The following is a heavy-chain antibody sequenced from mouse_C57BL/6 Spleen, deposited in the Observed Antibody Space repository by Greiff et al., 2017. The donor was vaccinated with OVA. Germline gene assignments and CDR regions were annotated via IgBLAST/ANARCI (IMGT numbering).Heavy chain of an antibody. D-gene: IGHD3-2*02. CDR3: ARGISGGYFDY. V-gene: IGHV1-69*01. CDR2: IDPSDSYT. CDR1: GYTFTSYW. Sequence: QVQLQQPGAELVMPGASVKLSCKASGYTFTSYWMHWVKQRPGQGLEWIGEIDPSDSYTNYNQKFKGKSTLTVDKSSSTAYMQRSSLTSEDSAVYYCARGISGGYFDYWGQGTTLTVSS. J-gene: IGHJ2*01.